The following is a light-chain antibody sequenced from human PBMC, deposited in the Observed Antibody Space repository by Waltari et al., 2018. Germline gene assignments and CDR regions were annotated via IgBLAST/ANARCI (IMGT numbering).Light chain of an antibody. CDR1: SSNIGNNY. J-gene: IGLJ2*01. CDR2: DNN. CDR3: ATWDNSLSAGV. V-gene: IGLV1-51*01. Sequence: LTQPPSVSAAPGQKVTISCSGSSSNIGNNYVSWYQHLPGTAPKLLIYDNNMRPSGIPDRFSGSKSGTSATLDITGLQTGDEADYYCATWDNSLSAGVFGGGTKLTVL.